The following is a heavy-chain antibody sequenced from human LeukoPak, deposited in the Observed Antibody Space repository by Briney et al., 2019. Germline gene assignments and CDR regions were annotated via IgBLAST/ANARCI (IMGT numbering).Heavy chain of an antibody. Sequence: GGSLRLSCAASGFTFSSYWMYWVRQAPGKGLVWVSRIDRDGSSTSYADSVKGRFIISRDNSKNTLYLQMNSLRAEDTAVYYCARESASYCSSTSCYTGYYYFDYWGQGTLVTVSS. CDR1: GFTFSSYW. CDR3: ARESASYCSSTSCYTGYYYFDY. CDR2: IDRDGSST. V-gene: IGHV3-74*01. J-gene: IGHJ4*02. D-gene: IGHD2-2*02.